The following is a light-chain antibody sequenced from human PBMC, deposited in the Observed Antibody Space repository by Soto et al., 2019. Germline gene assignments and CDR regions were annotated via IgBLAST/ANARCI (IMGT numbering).Light chain of an antibody. V-gene: IGKV3-20*01. CDR3: QKYGGSPSLFT. CDR2: ETS. CDR1: QSVSGSY. Sequence: EIGLTQSPGTLSLSPGERATLSCRASQSVSGSYLAWYQQKPGQAPRLFLDETSRRTTGIPDRLSGSGSGPGFTLTISRLEPEYSAVYYCQKYGGSPSLFTFGPGTKVDIK. J-gene: IGKJ3*01.